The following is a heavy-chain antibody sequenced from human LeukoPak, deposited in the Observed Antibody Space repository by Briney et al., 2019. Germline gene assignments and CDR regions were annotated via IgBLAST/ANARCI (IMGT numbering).Heavy chain of an antibody. D-gene: IGHD3-22*01. J-gene: IGHJ4*02. CDR3: ARHSSGYSFDY. CDR1: AYSFTRYW. CDR2: IYPGDSDT. V-gene: IGHV5-51*01. Sequence: PGESLKISCKGSAYSFTRYWIGWVRQMPGKGLEWMGIIYPGDSDTRYSPPFQGQVSISADKSISTAYLQWSSLKASDTAMYYCARHSSGYSFDYWGQGTLVTVSS.